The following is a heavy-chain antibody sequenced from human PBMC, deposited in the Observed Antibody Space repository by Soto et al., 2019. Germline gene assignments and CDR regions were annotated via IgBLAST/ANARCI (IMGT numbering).Heavy chain of an antibody. Sequence: GGSLRLSCAASGFTFSSYSMNWVRQAPGKGLEWVSSISSSSSYIYYADSVKGRFTISRDNAKNSLYLQMNSLRAEDTAVYYCARDAENYDILTGKDYWGQGTLVTVSS. CDR1: GFTFSSYS. D-gene: IGHD3-9*01. CDR2: ISSSSSYI. CDR3: ARDAENYDILTGKDY. J-gene: IGHJ4*02. V-gene: IGHV3-21*01.